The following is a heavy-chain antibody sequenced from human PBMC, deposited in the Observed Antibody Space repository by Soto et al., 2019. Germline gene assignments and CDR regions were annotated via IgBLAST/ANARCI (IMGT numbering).Heavy chain of an antibody. J-gene: IGHJ4*02. CDR3: ARAGGLGAVAADY. V-gene: IGHV4-30-2*01. CDR2: IYHSGST. D-gene: IGHD6-19*01. CDR1: GGSISSGGHS. Sequence: QLQLQESGSGLVKPSQTLSLTCAVSGGSISSGGHSWSLIRQPPGKGLEWIGYIYHSGSTYYNPSLKSRVTISVDWSKNQFPLKLSSVTAADTAVYYCARAGGLGAVAADYWGQGTLVTVSS.